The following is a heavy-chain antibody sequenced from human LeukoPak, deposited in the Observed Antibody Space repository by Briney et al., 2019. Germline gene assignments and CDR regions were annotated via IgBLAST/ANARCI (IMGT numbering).Heavy chain of an antibody. CDR3: ARDRTGTTIDAFDI. J-gene: IGHJ3*02. CDR1: GGSISSYY. D-gene: IGHD1-7*01. CDR2: IYTSGST. Sequence: SETLSLTCTVSGGSISSYYWSWIRQPAGKGLEWIGRIYTSGSTNYNPSLKSRVTMSVDTSKNQFSLKLSSVTAADTAVYYCARDRTGTTIDAFDIWGQGTMVTVSS. V-gene: IGHV4-4*07.